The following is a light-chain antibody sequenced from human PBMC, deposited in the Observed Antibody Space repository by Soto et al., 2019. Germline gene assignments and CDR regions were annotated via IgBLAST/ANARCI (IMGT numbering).Light chain of an antibody. CDR2: ENN. J-gene: IGLJ2*01. V-gene: IGLV6-57*04. CDR1: SGSIASND. CDR3: QSYDSSTVV. Sequence: NFMLTQPHSVSESPGKTVTISCTRSSGSIASNDVQWYQQRPGSAPTTVIYENNQRPSGVPDRFSGSTDGSSNSASLTISGLQTEDEADYYCQSYDSSTVVFGGETKLTVL.